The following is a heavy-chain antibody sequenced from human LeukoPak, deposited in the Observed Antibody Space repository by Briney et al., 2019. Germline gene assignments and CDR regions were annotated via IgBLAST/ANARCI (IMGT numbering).Heavy chain of an antibody. CDR1: GGSISSYY. Sequence: SETLSLTCTVSGGSISSYYWSWIRQPPGKGLEWIGYIYYSGSTNYNPSLKSRVTTSVDTSKNQFSLKLSSVTAADTAVYYCATPRYCSGGSCYGAFVYWGQGTLVTVSS. D-gene: IGHD2-15*01. V-gene: IGHV4-59*08. CDR3: ATPRYCSGGSCYGAFVY. J-gene: IGHJ4*02. CDR2: IYYSGST.